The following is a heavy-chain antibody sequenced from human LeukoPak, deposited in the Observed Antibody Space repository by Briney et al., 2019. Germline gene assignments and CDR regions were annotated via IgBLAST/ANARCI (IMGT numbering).Heavy chain of an antibody. V-gene: IGHV4-59*08. J-gene: IGHJ6*03. D-gene: IGHD4-23*01. CDR2: IYYSGST. CDR3: ARLHYGGNYGYYYYYMDV. Sequence: PSETLSLTCTVSGVSISSYYWSWIRQPPGKGLEWIGYIYYSGSTNYNPSLKSRVTISVDTSKNQFSLKLSSVTAADTAVYYCARLHYGGNYGYYYYYMDVWGKGTTVTVSS. CDR1: GVSISSYY.